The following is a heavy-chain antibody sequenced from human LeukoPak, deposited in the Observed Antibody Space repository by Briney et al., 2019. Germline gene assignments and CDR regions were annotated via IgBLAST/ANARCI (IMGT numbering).Heavy chain of an antibody. V-gene: IGHV3-21*01. D-gene: IGHD3-9*01. Sequence: GGSLRLSCVASGFTFSSFTMDWVRQAPGKGLEWVSSISSSGAHIYSADSVKGRFTISRDNAKNSLYLQMSSLRAEDTAVYYCARGPYYDILTGYPPRGPPFDFWGQGTLVTASS. CDR1: GFTFSSFT. J-gene: IGHJ4*02. CDR3: ARGPYYDILTGYPPRGPPFDF. CDR2: ISSSGAHI.